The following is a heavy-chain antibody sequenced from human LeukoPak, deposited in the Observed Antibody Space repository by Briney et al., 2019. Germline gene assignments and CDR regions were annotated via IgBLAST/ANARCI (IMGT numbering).Heavy chain of an antibody. CDR2: VNSDGSST. V-gene: IGHV3-74*01. Sequence: AGGSLRLSCVASGLSFSSYWMHWVRQAPGKGLVWLSRVNSDGSSTIYADSVKGRFTISRDNSKSTMHLQMGGLRPEDSAVYYCARELGGTKTGGFDIWGQGTVVTVSS. D-gene: IGHD1-14*01. J-gene: IGHJ3*02. CDR1: GLSFSSYW. CDR3: ARELGGTKTGGFDI.